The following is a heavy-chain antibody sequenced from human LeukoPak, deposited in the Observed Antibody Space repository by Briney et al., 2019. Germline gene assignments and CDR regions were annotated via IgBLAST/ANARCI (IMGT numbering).Heavy chain of an antibody. D-gene: IGHD3-10*01. CDR1: GGSISSSSYY. J-gene: IGHJ4*02. V-gene: IGHV4-39*07. Sequence: SETLSLTCTVSGGSISSSSYYWGWIRQPPGKGLEWIGSIYYSGSTNYNPSLKSRVTISVDTSKNQFSLKLSSVTAADTAVYYCARAMVQVPFFDYWGQGTLVTVSS. CDR3: ARAMVQVPFFDY. CDR2: IYYSGST.